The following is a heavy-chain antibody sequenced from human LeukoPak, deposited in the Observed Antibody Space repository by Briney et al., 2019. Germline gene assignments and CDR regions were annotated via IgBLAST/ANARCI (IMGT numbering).Heavy chain of an antibody. D-gene: IGHD1-1*01. CDR3: AKDPPNWNDIPYFDY. CDR2: ISSRATAI. V-gene: IGHV3-48*03. CDR1: GFTFSSYE. J-gene: IGHJ4*02. Sequence: PGGSLRLSCAASGFTFSSYEMNWVRQAPGKGLEWVSYISSRATAIYYADSVKGRFTISRDNAKNSLYLQMNSLRAEDTAVYYCAKDPPNWNDIPYFDYWGQGTLVTVSS.